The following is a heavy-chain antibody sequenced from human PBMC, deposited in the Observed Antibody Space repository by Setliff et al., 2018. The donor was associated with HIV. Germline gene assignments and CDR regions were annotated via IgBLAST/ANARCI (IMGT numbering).Heavy chain of an antibody. CDR2: ISAYNDNT. J-gene: IGHJ5*02. D-gene: IGHD3-16*01. Sequence: ASVKVSCKASGYTFSSYGVSWVRQVPGQGLEWMGWISAYNDNTNYAQKLQGRVTMTTDTSTSTAYMELRSLRSDDTAVYYCARDLGINPQGWFDPWGQGTLVTVSS. CDR3: ARDLGINPQGWFDP. V-gene: IGHV1-18*01. CDR1: GYTFSSYG.